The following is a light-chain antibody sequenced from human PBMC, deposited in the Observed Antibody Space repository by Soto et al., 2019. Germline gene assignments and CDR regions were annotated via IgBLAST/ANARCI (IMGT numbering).Light chain of an antibody. J-gene: IGKJ2*01. V-gene: IGKV1-39*01. CDR3: QQNYKTPYT. Sequence: DIQMTQSPSSLSASVGDRVTITCRASQSISSFLNWYQQIPEKAPKLLIYAASSLQSGVPSRFSGSGSGPDFTLTISSLQPEDFATYYCQQNYKTPYTFGQGTKLEI. CDR2: AAS. CDR1: QSISSF.